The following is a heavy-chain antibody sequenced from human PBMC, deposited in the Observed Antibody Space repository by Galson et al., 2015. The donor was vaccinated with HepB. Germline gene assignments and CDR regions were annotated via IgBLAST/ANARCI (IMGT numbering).Heavy chain of an antibody. CDR1: GGTFSSYA. CDR3: ARAPGKSADYYDFWSGYYELDY. CDR2: IIPIFGIA. J-gene: IGHJ4*01. V-gene: IGHV1-69*13. D-gene: IGHD3-3*01. Sequence: SVKVSCKASGGTFSSYAISWVRQAPGQGLEWMGGIIPIFGIANYAQKFQGRVTITADESTSTAYMELSSLRSEDTAVYYCARAPGKSADYYDFWSGYYELDYWGQGTLVTVSS.